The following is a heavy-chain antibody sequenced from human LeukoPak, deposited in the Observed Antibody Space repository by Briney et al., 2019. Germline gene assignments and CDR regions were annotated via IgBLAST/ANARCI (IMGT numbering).Heavy chain of an antibody. Sequence: GSLRLSCAASGFTFSSYSMNWVRQPPGKGLEWIGEINHSGSTNYNPSLKSRVTISVDTSKNQFSLKLSSVTAADTAVYYCARGKGTYYYYMDVWGKGTTVTVSS. V-gene: IGHV4-34*01. J-gene: IGHJ6*03. CDR3: ARGKGTYYYYMDV. CDR1: GFTFSSYS. D-gene: IGHD3-10*01. CDR2: INHSGST.